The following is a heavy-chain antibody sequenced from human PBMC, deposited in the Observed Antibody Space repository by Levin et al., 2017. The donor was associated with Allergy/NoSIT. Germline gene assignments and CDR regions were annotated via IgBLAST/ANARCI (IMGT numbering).Heavy chain of an antibody. CDR2: INPNTGGT. Sequence: GESLKISCKASGYTFTAYYIHWVRQAPGQGLEWMGRINPNTGGTHYAQKFQGRVTVARDTSISTAYMELSSLTSDDTAMYYCARDSGSFAMDVWGQGTTVTVSS. V-gene: IGHV1-2*06. D-gene: IGHD1-26*01. J-gene: IGHJ6*02. CDR1: GYTFTAYY. CDR3: ARDSGSFAMDV.